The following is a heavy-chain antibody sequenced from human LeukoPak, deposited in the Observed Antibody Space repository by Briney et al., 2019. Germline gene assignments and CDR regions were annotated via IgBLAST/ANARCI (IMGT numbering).Heavy chain of an antibody. V-gene: IGHV1-24*01. Sequence: GAPVKVSCKVSGYTLTELSMHWVRQAPGKGLEWMGGFDPEDGETIYAQKFQGRVTMTEDTSTDTAYMELSSLRSEDTAVYYCATTRDILTGLDYWGQGTLVTVSS. CDR2: FDPEDGET. CDR3: ATTRDILTGLDY. CDR1: GYTLTELS. J-gene: IGHJ4*02. D-gene: IGHD3-9*01.